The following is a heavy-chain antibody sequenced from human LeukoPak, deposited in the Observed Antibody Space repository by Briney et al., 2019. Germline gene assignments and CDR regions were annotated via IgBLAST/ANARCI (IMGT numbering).Heavy chain of an antibody. CDR3: ARDIDNGDYVVY. Sequence: GGSLRLSCAASGFTFSDTWMHWVRQAPGKGLEWVSSIGSSGDITYYADSVKGRFTISRDNSKNTLYLQMNSLRAEDTAVYYCARDIDNGDYVVYWGQGTLVTVSS. V-gene: IGHV3-23*01. CDR1: GFTFSDTW. J-gene: IGHJ4*02. D-gene: IGHD4-17*01. CDR2: IGSSGDIT.